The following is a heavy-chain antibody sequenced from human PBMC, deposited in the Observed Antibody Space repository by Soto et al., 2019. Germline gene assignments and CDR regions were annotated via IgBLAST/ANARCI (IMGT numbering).Heavy chain of an antibody. CDR1: GFTFSSYA. CDR2: ISGSGGST. V-gene: IGHV3-23*01. CDR3: AKALRAGYSKAANCFDP. J-gene: IGHJ5*02. Sequence: VGSLRLSCAASGFTFSSYAMSWVRQAPGKGLEWVSAISGSGGSTYYADSVKGRFTISRDNSKNTLYLQMNSLRAEDTAVYYCAKALRAGYSKAANCFDPCGQGALVTVSS. D-gene: IGHD4-4*01.